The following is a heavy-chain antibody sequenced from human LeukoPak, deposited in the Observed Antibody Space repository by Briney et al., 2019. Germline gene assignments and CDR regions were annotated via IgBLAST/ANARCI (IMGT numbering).Heavy chain of an antibody. CDR2: IYYSGST. J-gene: IGHJ2*01. D-gene: IGHD3-10*01. CDR3: ARDPWFGELLWYFDL. V-gene: IGHV4-39*07. CDR1: GGSISSSSYY. Sequence: SETLSLTCTVSGGSISSSSYYWGWIRQPPGKWLEWIGSIYYSGSTYYNPSLKSRVTISVDTSKNQFSLKLSSVTAADTAVYYCARDPWFGELLWYFDLWGRGTLVTVSS.